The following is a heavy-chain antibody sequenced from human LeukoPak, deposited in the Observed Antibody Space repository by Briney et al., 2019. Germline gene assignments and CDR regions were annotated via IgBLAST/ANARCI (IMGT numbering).Heavy chain of an antibody. Sequence: SGGSLRLSCAASGFTFSSYAMSWVRQAPGKGLEWVSAISGSGGGTYCADSVKGRFTISRDNSKNTLYLQMNSLRAEDTAIYYCAKDGYYDSSDYWGQGTLVTVSS. V-gene: IGHV3-23*01. CDR3: AKDGYYDSSDY. CDR1: GFTFSSYA. CDR2: ISGSGGGT. J-gene: IGHJ4*02. D-gene: IGHD3-22*01.